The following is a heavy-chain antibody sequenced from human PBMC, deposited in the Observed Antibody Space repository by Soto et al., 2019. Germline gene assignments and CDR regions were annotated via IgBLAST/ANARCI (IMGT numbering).Heavy chain of an antibody. V-gene: IGHV3-21*01. Sequence: EVQLVESGGGLVKPGGSLRLSCAASGFTFSSYSMNWVRQAPGKGLEWVSSISSSSSYIYYADSVKGRFTISRDNAKNSLYLPRNSLRAEDTAVYYWASGGGGYQLLSWYYYYYRDVWGKGTTVTVSS. J-gene: IGHJ6*03. CDR1: GFTFSSYS. D-gene: IGHD2-2*01. CDR3: ASGGGGYQLLSWYYYYYRDV. CDR2: ISSSSSYI.